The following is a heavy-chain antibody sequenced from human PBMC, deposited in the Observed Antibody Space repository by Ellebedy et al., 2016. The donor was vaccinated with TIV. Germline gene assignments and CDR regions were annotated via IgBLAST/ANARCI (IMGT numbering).Heavy chain of an antibody. Sequence: PGGSLRLSCAVSGFTVSRNYMSWVRQAPGKGLGWVSVIYSGGSTYYADSVKGRFTISRDNAKNSLYLQMNSLRAEDTAVYYCARLRGADFVGSWGQGTLVTVSS. CDR1: GFTVSRNY. V-gene: IGHV3-66*01. CDR3: ARLRGADFVGS. J-gene: IGHJ4*02. CDR2: IYSGGST. D-gene: IGHD2-15*01.